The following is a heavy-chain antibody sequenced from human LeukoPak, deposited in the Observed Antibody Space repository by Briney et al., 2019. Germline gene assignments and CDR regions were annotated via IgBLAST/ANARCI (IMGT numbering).Heavy chain of an antibody. D-gene: IGHD7-27*01. J-gene: IGHJ3*02. V-gene: IGHV3-30-3*01. CDR3: ARDKLGGAFDI. Sequence: GGSLRLSCAASGFTFSSYAMSWVRQAPGKGLEWVAVISCDGSNKYYADSVKGRFTISRDNSKNTLYLQMNSLRAEDTAVYYCARDKLGGAFDIWGQGTMVTVSS. CDR2: ISCDGSNK. CDR1: GFTFSSYA.